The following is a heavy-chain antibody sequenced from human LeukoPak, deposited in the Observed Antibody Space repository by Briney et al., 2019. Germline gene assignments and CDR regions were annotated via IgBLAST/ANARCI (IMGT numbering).Heavy chain of an antibody. CDR1: GYSISSGYY. CDR2: IYHSGST. CDR3: ARNLIPEQLVLNF. V-gene: IGHV4-38-2*02. J-gene: IGHJ4*02. Sequence: SETLSLTCTVSGYSISSGYYWGWIRQPPGKGLEWIGSIYHSGSTYYNPSLKSRVTMSVDTSKSQFSLNLKSVTPEDTAVYYCARNLIPEQLVLNFWGQGTLVTVSS. D-gene: IGHD6-13*01.